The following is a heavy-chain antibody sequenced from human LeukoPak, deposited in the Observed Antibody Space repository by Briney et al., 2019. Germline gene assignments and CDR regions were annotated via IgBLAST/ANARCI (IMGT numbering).Heavy chain of an antibody. V-gene: IGHV3-30*18. CDR3: AKDRDSSSWLNWFDP. Sequence: GGSLRLSCAVSGFTFNEYGMHWVRQAPGKGLEWVAAISHDGSKTYSGDSVKGRFTISRDNSKNTLYLQMNSLRAEDTAVYYCAKDRDSSSWLNWFDPWGQGTLVTVSS. CDR2: ISHDGSKT. D-gene: IGHD6-13*01. CDR1: GFTFNEYG. J-gene: IGHJ5*02.